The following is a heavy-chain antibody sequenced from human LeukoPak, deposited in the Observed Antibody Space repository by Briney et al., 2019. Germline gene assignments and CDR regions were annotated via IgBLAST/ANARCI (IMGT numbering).Heavy chain of an antibody. J-gene: IGHJ4*02. CDR3: ARESPAICFDY. Sequence: SETLSLTCTVSGGSISSGNYYWSWIRQHPGKGLEWIGYIYDSGSTYYNPSLKSRVTISVDTSKNQFSLKLSSVTAADTAVYYCARESPAICFDYWGQGTLVTVSS. CDR1: GGSISSGNYY. CDR2: IYDSGST. V-gene: IGHV4-31*03. D-gene: IGHD2-2*01.